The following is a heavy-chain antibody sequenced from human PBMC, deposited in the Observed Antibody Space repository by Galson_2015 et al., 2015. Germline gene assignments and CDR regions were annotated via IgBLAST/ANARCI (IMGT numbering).Heavy chain of an antibody. CDR1: GITAGSNN. CDR3: AREGDCSSTSCYLPHWYFDL. V-gene: IGHV3-53*01. J-gene: IGHJ2*01. CDR2: IYSVGST. D-gene: IGHD2-2*01. Sequence: SLRLSCASSGITAGSNNMSWVPHAPGKGLGWGSVIYSVGSTYYADSVKGRFTIYRDNSKNTLYLQMNSLRAEDTAVYYCAREGDCSSTSCYLPHWYFDLWGRGTLVTVSS.